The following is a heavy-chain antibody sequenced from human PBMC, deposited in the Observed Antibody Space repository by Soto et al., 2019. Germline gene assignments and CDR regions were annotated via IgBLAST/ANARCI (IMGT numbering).Heavy chain of an antibody. D-gene: IGHD2-2*01. V-gene: IGHV1-18*01. CDR1: GYTFTSYG. J-gene: IGHJ5*02. Sequence: ASVKVSCKASGYTFTSYGISWVRQAPGQGLEWMGWISAYNGNTNYAQKLQGRVTMTTDTSTSTAYMELSSLRSEDTAVYYCARSPILQYQLQGEDRFALWGRGTLDTAPQ. CDR2: ISAYNGNT. CDR3: ARSPILQYQLQGEDRFAL.